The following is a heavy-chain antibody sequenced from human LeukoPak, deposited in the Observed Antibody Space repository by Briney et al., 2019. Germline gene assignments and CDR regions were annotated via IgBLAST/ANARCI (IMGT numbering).Heavy chain of an antibody. CDR3: ATSGGFVLPNAITGNWYMDV. J-gene: IGHJ6*03. D-gene: IGHD3-16*02. CDR1: GFTFSSYS. V-gene: IGHV3-21*01. Sequence: PGGSLRLSCAASGFTFSSYSMNWVRQAPGKGLAWVASITSAGGYTYYADSVKGRFTISRDNAQNSLFLQMNSLRAEDTAVYFCATSGGFVLPNAITGNWYMDVWGRGTSVTVSS. CDR2: ITSAGGYT.